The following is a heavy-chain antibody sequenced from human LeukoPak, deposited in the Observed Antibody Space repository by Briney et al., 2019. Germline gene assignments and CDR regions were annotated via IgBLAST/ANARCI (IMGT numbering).Heavy chain of an antibody. CDR1: GLTFSSYA. CDR3: AGSSTRWYYFDY. V-gene: IGHV3-30-3*01. Sequence: GRSLRLSCAASGLTFSSYAMHWVSQAPGKGLEWVAVISYDGSNKYYADSVKGRFTISRDNSKNTLYLQMNSLRAEDTAVYYCAGSSTRWYYFDYWGQGTLVTVSS. J-gene: IGHJ4*02. CDR2: ISYDGSNK. D-gene: IGHD2-2*01.